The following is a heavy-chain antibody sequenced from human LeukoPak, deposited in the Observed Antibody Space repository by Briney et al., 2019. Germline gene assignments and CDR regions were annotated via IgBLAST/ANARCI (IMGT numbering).Heavy chain of an antibody. J-gene: IGHJ4*02. CDR1: GFTFSNFG. Sequence: GGSLRLSCAASGFTFSNFGMHRVRQAPGKGLEWVTAISDDETYKFYADSVKGRFTISRDNSKNTLYLQMNSLRVEDTAIYYCTRGMLRQPPDYWGQGMLVTVSS. D-gene: IGHD3-10*02. V-gene: IGHV3-30*03. CDR2: ISDDETYK. CDR3: TRGMLRQPPDY.